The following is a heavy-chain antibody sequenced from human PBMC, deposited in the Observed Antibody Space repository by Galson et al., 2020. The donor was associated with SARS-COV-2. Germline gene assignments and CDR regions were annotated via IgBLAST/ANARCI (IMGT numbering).Heavy chain of an antibody. CDR3: ASGGDYFLNWIDS. Sequence: PSETLSLTCTVSGDPTITYYWNWIRQPPGEGLEWLGYVYYNGLTNYNPSLKSRLTLSVDTSKNQFSLNLNSVTAADAAVYYCASGGDYFLNWIDSWGQGTPVVVSS. D-gene: IGHD4-17*01. V-gene: IGHV4-59*01. CDR2: VYYNGLT. J-gene: IGHJ5*01. CDR1: GDPTITYY.